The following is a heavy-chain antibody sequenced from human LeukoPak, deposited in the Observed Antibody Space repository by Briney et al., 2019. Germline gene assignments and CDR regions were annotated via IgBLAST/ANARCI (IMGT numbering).Heavy chain of an antibody. Sequence: PSETLSLTCAVSGYSISSGYYWGWIRQPPGKGLEWIGSIYHSGSTYYNPSLKSRVTISVDTSENQFSLKLSSVTAAGTAVYYCASRPWGYFDYWGQGTLVTVSS. V-gene: IGHV4-38-2*01. D-gene: IGHD3-16*01. CDR1: GYSISSGYY. CDR2: IYHSGST. J-gene: IGHJ4*02. CDR3: ASRPWGYFDY.